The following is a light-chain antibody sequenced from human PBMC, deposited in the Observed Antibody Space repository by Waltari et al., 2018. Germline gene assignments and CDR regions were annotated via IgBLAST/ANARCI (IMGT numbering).Light chain of an antibody. V-gene: IGLV3-21*04. CDR2: YDT. Sequence: SYMLTQPPSVSVAPGQTARITFGVHDLGERSVHRCQQRPGQAPVPLLYYDTYRPSGIPDRFSGSHSGDTATLIISRVEAGDEADYYCQVWDSSRHHVIFGGGTRLTVL. CDR1: DLGERS. CDR3: QVWDSSRHHVI. J-gene: IGLJ2*01.